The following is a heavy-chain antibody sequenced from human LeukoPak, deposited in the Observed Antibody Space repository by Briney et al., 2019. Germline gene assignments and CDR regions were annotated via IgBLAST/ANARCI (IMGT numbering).Heavy chain of an antibody. CDR3: AKARGSYSSGWFFDY. V-gene: IGHV3-74*01. J-gene: IGHJ4*02. CDR2: INSDGSWT. CDR1: GNYW. Sequence: GGSLRLSCAASGNYWIHWVRQAPGKGLVWVSHINSDGSWTSYADSVKGRFTISRDNSKNTLYLQMNSLRAEDTAVYYCAKARGSYSSGWFFDYWGQGTLVTVSS. D-gene: IGHD6-19*01.